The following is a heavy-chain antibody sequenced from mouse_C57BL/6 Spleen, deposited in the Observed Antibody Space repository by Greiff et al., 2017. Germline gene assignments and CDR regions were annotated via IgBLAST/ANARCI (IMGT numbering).Heavy chain of an antibody. CDR1: GYTFTSYG. Sequence: QVQLQQSGAELARPGASVKLSCKASGYTFTSYGISWVKQRTGQGLEWIGEIYPRSGNTYYNEKFKGKATLTADKSSSTAYMELRSLTSEDAAVYFCARSGTDWFAYWGQGTLVTVSA. CDR2: IYPRSGNT. V-gene: IGHV1-81*01. J-gene: IGHJ3*01. D-gene: IGHD4-1*01. CDR3: ARSGTDWFAY.